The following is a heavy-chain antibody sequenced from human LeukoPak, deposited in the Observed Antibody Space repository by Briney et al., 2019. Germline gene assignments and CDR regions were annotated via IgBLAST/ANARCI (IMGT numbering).Heavy chain of an antibody. D-gene: IGHD6-19*01. CDR2: INPNSGGT. CDR3: ARAHASYSSGWYILGY. V-gene: IGHV1-2*02. CDR1: GYTYTGYY. Sequence: GASVKVSCKASGYTYTGYYMHWVRQAPGQGLEWMGWINPNSGGTNYALKFQGRVTMTRDTSISTAYMELSRLRSGDTAVYYCARAHASYSSGWYILGYWGQGTLVTVSS. J-gene: IGHJ4*02.